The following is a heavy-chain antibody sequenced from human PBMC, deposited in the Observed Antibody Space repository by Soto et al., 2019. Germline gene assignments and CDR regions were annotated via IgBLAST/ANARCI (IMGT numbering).Heavy chain of an antibody. J-gene: IGHJ5*02. V-gene: IGHV1-18*04. CDR2: ISAYNGNT. Sequence: AAVKVSCKDSGYTLTIYGISWVLQSAGQGLEWMGCISAYNGNTNYAQQLLDRVTMTTDTSTSTAYMELRSLRSDDTAVYYCARKVDNWKWFNWFDPWGQGTLVTVSS. CDR3: ARKVDNWKWFNWFDP. D-gene: IGHD1-20*01. CDR1: GYTLTIYG.